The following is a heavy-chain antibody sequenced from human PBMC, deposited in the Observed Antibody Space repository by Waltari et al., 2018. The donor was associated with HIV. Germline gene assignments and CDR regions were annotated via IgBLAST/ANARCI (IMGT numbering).Heavy chain of an antibody. Sequence: EVQLVASGGGLVNPGGYRGASCAAAGFTLCDFSMNEVRQSPGKGLEWVSSISSSGSFIYYADSVKGRFTISRDNAQNSMYLQMNNLRADDSAMYYCARDSRGTSWSLNWFDPWGQGTLVTVSS. V-gene: IGHV3-21*02. J-gene: IGHJ5*02. CDR1: GFTLCDFS. D-gene: IGHD6-13*01. CDR3: ARDSRGTSWSLNWFDP. CDR2: ISSSGSFI.